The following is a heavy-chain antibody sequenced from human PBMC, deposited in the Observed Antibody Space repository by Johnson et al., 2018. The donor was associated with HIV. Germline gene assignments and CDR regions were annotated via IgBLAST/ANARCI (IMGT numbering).Heavy chain of an antibody. CDR1: GFTFDEYG. Sequence: VQLVESGGGVVRPGGSLRLSCAASGFTFDEYGMSWVRQVPVKGLGWVSGINWNGGSTAYADSVKGRFTISRDNAKNTLYLQMNSLRAEDTAVYHCAREGYRNSWTRGAFDIWGQGTMVTVSS. V-gene: IGHV3-20*01. CDR2: INWNGGST. D-gene: IGHD6-13*01. J-gene: IGHJ3*02. CDR3: AREGYRNSWTRGAFDI.